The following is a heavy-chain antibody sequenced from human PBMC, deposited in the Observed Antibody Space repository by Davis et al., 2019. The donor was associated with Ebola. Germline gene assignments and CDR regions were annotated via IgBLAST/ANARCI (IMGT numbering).Heavy chain of an antibody. J-gene: IGHJ6*02. CDR3: ARDTPFTDTYGMDV. V-gene: IGHV3-33*01. CDR1: GFTFSSYG. D-gene: IGHD2-15*01. CDR2: IWYDGSNK. Sequence: GGSLRLSCAASGFTFSSYGMHWVRQAPGKGLEWVAVIWYDGSNKYYADSVKGRFTISRDNSKNTLYLQMNSLRAEDTAVYYCARDTPFTDTYGMDVWGQGTTVTVSS.